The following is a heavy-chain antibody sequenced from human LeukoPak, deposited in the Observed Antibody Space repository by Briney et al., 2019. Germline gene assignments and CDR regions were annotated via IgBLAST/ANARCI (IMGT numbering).Heavy chain of an antibody. CDR3: GRRRGMGSLDY. Sequence: GGSLKLSCAASGFTFSSYWMSWVRQAPGKGLEWVANIKQDGSEKNCVDSVRGRFTISRDNAKNSLYLQMNSLRAEDTAVYYCGRRRGMGSLDYWGQGTLVTVSS. J-gene: IGHJ4*02. V-gene: IGHV3-7*03. CDR2: IKQDGSEK. CDR1: GFTFSSYW. D-gene: IGHD2-8*01.